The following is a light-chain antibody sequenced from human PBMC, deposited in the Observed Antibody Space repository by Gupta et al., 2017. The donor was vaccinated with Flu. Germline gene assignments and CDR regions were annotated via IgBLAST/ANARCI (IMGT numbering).Light chain of an antibody. CDR3: QQRSNWPLT. CDR2: DAS. Sequence: EIVLTQSTATVSLCTGERATLSCRASQSVSSYLAWYQQKPGQAPRLFIYDASNRATGIPARFSGSGSGTDFTLTISSLEPEDFAVYFCQQRSNWPLTFGGGTKVEIK. CDR1: QSVSSY. V-gene: IGKV3-11*01. J-gene: IGKJ4*01.